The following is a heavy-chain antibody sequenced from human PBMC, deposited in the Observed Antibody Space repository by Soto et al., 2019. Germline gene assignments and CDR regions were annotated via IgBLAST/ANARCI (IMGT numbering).Heavy chain of an antibody. V-gene: IGHV6-1*01. Sequence: LSLTCAISGDSVSSNSAAWNWIRQSPSIGLEWLGRTYYRSKWYNHYAVSVKSRITVNPDTSKNQFSLKLSSVTAADTAVYYCARYCSSVTCNVFDACGQGTLVTVS. CDR1: GDSVSSNSAA. CDR3: ARYCSSVTCNVFDA. D-gene: IGHD2-2*01. J-gene: IGHJ5*02. CDR2: TYYRSKWYN.